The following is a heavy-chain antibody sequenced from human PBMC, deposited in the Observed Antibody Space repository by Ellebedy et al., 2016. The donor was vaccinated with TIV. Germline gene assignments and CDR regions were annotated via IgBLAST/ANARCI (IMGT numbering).Heavy chain of an antibody. CDR3: AREDGKQLIRAAGPVYYYYGMDV. J-gene: IGHJ6*02. CDR2: IFHSGIT. Sequence: MPSETLSLTCTVSGGSISSYYGRWVRQRPGKGLEWIGHIFHSGITNSNPSLKNRVTISIDTSKNQFYLKLNSVTAADTAVYYCAREDGKQLIRAAGPVYYYYGMDVWGQGTTVTVSS. CDR1: GGSISSYY. V-gene: IGHV4-4*08. D-gene: IGHD6-6*01.